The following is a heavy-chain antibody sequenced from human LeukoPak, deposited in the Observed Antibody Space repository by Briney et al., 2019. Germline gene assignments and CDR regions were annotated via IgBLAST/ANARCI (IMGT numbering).Heavy chain of an antibody. CDR3: ARDRDSSGYYLSDY. V-gene: IGHV1-2*02. CDR1: GYTFTGYY. CDR2: INPNSGGT. J-gene: IGHJ4*02. Sequence: ASVKVSCKASGYTFTGYYMHWVRQAPGQGLEWMGWINPNSGGTNYAQKFQGRVTMTRDTSISTAYMELSRLRSDDTAVYYCARDRDSSGYYLSDYWGQGTLVTVSS. D-gene: IGHD3-22*01.